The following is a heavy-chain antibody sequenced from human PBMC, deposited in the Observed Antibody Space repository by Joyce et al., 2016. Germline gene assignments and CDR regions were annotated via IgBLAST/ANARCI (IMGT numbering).Heavy chain of an antibody. Sequence: QVHLQESGPGLVKPSETLSLTCTVSGDSVTSLFWNWIRQPPGMGLEWVAHISSTGSTKYNPSLKSRATISLDAPRNQFSLKLTSVTAADTAIYYCARDGGYYFDYWGQGTLVAVSS. CDR3: ARDGGYYFDY. V-gene: IGHV4-59*02. CDR1: GDSVTSLF. D-gene: IGHD3-16*01. CDR2: ISSTGST. J-gene: IGHJ4*02.